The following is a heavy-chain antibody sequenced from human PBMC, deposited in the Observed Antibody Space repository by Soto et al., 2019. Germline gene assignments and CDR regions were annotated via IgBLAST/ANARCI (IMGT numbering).Heavy chain of an antibody. CDR3: ARAGYSSSFDY. D-gene: IGHD6-13*01. V-gene: IGHV4-59*01. Sequence: SETLSLTCTVSGGSISSYYWSWIRQPPGKGLEWIGYIYYSGSTNYNPSLKSRVTISVDTSKNQFSLKLSSVTAADTAVYYCARAGYSSSFDYWGQGTLVTVSS. CDR2: IYYSGST. CDR1: GGSISSYY. J-gene: IGHJ4*02.